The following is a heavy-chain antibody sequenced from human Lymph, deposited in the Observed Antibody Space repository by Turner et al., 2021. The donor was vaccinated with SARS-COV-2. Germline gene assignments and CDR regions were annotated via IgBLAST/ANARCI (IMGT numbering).Heavy chain of an antibody. CDR2: FDPEDGKT. Sequence: QVQLVQSGAEVKKPGASVKVSCKVSGYTLTELSMHWVRQAPGKGLEWMGGFDPEDGKTIYAQKFQGRVTMTEDTSPDTAYMELSSLRSEDTAVYYCATDRSSGWPHYYYYTMDVWGQGTTVTVSS. CDR1: GYTLTELS. J-gene: IGHJ6*02. D-gene: IGHD6-19*01. CDR3: ATDRSSGWPHYYYYTMDV. V-gene: IGHV1-24*01.